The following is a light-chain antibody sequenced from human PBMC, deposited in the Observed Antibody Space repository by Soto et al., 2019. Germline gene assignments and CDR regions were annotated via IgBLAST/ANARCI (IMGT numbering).Light chain of an antibody. Sequence: QSVLTQPASVSGSPGQSITISCTGTSSDVGGYNYVSWYQQHPGKAPKLMIYEVSNRPSGVSNRFSGSRSGNTASLTISGLQAEDEADYYCISYTSSSTWVVGGGTKLTGL. CDR3: ISYTSSSTWV. V-gene: IGLV2-14*01. CDR1: SSDVGGYNY. J-gene: IGLJ3*02. CDR2: EVS.